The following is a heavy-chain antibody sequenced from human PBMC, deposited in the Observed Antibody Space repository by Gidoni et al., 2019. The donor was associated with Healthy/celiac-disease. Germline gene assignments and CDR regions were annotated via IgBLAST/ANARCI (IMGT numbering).Heavy chain of an antibody. CDR3: ARDRPSGYSSGWTDY. Sequence: GYTFTSYGISWVRQAPGQGLEWMGWISAYNGNTNYAQKLQGRVTMTTDTSTSTAYMELRSLRSDDTAVYYCARDRPSGYSSGWTDYWGQGTLVTVSS. D-gene: IGHD6-19*01. CDR1: GYTFTSYG. J-gene: IGHJ4*02. CDR2: ISAYNGNT. V-gene: IGHV1-18*01.